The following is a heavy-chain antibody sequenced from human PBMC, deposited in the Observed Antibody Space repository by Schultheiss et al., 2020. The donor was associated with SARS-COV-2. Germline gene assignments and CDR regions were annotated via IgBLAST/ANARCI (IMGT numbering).Heavy chain of an antibody. Sequence: SETLSLTCAVYGGSFSGYYWSWIRQHPGKGLEWIGEINHSGSTNYNPSLKSRVTISVDTSKNQFSLKLSSVTAADTAVYYCARSGRTYYYDSSGYWAYWGQGTLVTVSS. D-gene: IGHD3-22*01. CDR3: ARSGRTYYYDSSGYWAY. V-gene: IGHV4-34*01. CDR1: GGSFSGYY. J-gene: IGHJ4*02. CDR2: INHSGST.